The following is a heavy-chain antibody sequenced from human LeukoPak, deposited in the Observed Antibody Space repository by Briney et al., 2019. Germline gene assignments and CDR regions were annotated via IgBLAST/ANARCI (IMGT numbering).Heavy chain of an antibody. V-gene: IGHV1-2*06. CDR2: INPNSGGR. Sequence: ASXKVSCKASGYTFTCYYMHWVGQAPGQGLEWMGRINPNSGGRNYAQKFQARVTMTRDTSISTAYMELSRLRSYDTAVYYCARSRLRYFDWFDPWGQGTLVTVSS. CDR3: ARSRLRYFDWFDP. CDR1: GYTFTCYY. J-gene: IGHJ5*02. D-gene: IGHD3-9*01.